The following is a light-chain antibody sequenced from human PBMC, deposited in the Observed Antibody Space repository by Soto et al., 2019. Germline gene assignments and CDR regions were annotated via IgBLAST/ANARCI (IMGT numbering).Light chain of an antibody. CDR3: QQYYNSGT. CDR2: WAS. Sequence: DIVMTQSPDTLAVSLGERATINCKSSQSVLYSSNNKNYLAWYQQKPGQPPKLLVYWASTREFGVPDRFSGSGSGTDFTLTISSLQPDDVAVYYCQQYYNSGTFGQGTKVEIK. CDR1: QSVLYSSNNKNY. J-gene: IGKJ1*01. V-gene: IGKV4-1*01.